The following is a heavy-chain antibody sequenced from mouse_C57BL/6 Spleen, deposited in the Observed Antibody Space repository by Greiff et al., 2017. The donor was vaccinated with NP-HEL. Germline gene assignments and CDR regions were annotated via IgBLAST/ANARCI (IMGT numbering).Heavy chain of an antibody. V-gene: IGHV2-9*01. J-gene: IGHJ3*01. Sequence: VMLVESGPGLVAPSQSLSITCTVSGFSLTSYGVDWVRQPPGKGLEWLGVIWGGGSTNYNAALMSRLSSSKDNYKSQVFLKMNRLQTDDTAMYYCAKQCYDGYSLPYWGQGTLVTVSA. D-gene: IGHD2-3*01. CDR2: IWGGGST. CDR1: GFSLTSYG. CDR3: AKQCYDGYSLPY.